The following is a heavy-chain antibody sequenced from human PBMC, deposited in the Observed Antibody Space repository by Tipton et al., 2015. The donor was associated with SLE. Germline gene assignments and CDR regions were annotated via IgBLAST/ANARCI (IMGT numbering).Heavy chain of an antibody. J-gene: IGHJ6*03. D-gene: IGHD7-27*01. CDR1: GGSITSSSYF. V-gene: IGHV4-39*07. CDR2: INTGGGT. Sequence: TLSLTCTVSGGSITSSSYFWGWIRQSPGKGLEWSGNINTGGGTYRNPSLMSRVTISVDTSKTQFSLIVTSVTAADTAVYYCVRGPWAYYYYMDVWGKGTKVTVSS. CDR3: VRGPWAYYYYMDV.